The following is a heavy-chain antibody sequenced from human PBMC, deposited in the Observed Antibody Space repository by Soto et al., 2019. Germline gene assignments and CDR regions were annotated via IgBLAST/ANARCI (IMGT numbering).Heavy chain of an antibody. Sequence: PGGSLRLSCAASGFMFSKFVLTWVRQAPGKGLEWVSAITGSGGSTYYADSVKGRFTISRDNSRSLLYLQMNSLTDEDSAIYYCAKVPIVEVPAGRFWFDPWGQGTLVTVSS. V-gene: IGHV3-23*01. J-gene: IGHJ5*02. CDR1: GFMFSKFV. CDR2: ITGSGGST. D-gene: IGHD2-2*01. CDR3: AKVPIVEVPAGRFWFDP.